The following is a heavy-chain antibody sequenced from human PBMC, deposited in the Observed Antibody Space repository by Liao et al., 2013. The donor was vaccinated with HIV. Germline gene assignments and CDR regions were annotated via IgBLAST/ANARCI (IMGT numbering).Heavy chain of an antibody. D-gene: IGHD3-3*01. CDR1: GGSLRSYY. CDR3: AGGVTTLSRRLLPKPFDI. J-gene: IGHJ3*02. CDR2: IYTSGTT. V-gene: IGHV4-4*07. Sequence: QVQLQESGPGLVKPSETLSLTCTVSGGSLRSYYWSWIRQPAGKELEWIGRIYTSGTTSYTPALKSRVTMSINMSKNHFSLKLSSVTAADTAIYFCAGGVTTLSRRLLPKPFDIWGQGTVVTVSS.